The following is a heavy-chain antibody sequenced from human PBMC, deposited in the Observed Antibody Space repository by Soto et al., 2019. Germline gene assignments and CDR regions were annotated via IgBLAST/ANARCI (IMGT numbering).Heavy chain of an antibody. CDR1: GGSISSGGYY. J-gene: IGHJ4*02. D-gene: IGHD3-22*01. CDR2: IYYSGST. Sequence: TLSLTCTVSGGSISSGGYYWSWIRQHPGKGLEWIGYIYYSGSTYYNPSLKSRDNISVDTTKKQFSLKLSSVPAADTAVYYCARASYYDSSGYCFFDYWGQGILVTVPQ. CDR3: ARASYYDSSGYCFFDY. V-gene: IGHV4-31*03.